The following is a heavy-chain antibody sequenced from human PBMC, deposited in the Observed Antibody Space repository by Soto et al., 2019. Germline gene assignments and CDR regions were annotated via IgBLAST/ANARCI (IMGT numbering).Heavy chain of an antibody. CDR1: GSSISSYY. CDR2: IYYSGST. V-gene: IGHV4-59*01. D-gene: IGHD5-12*01. J-gene: IGHJ4*02. Sequence: SETLSLTCTVSGSSISSYYWSWIRQPPGKGLEWIGYIYYSGSTNYNPSLKSRVTISVDTSKNQFSLKLSSVTAADTAVYYCARAPKGLVAPTDYWGQGTLVTVSS. CDR3: ARAPKGLVAPTDY.